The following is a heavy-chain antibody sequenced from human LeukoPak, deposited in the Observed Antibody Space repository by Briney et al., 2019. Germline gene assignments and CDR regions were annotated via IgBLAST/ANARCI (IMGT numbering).Heavy chain of an antibody. V-gene: IGHV4-38-2*02. J-gene: IGHJ4*02. CDR2: IYHSGST. Sequence: SETLSLTCTVSGYSISSGYYWGWIRQPPGKGLEWIGSIYHSGSTYYNPSLKSRVTISVDTSKNQFSLKLSSVTAADTAVYYCVRHLSSQVSPFAGWGQGTLVTVSS. CDR1: GYSISSGYY. D-gene: IGHD2-8*01. CDR3: VRHLSSQVSPFAG.